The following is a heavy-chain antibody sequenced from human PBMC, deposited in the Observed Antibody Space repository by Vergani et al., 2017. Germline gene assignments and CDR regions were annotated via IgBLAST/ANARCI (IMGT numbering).Heavy chain of an antibody. CDR1: GFTFSSYS. CDR3: ARVLGGYRHYFDY. J-gene: IGHJ4*02. D-gene: IGHD5-24*01. V-gene: IGHV3-21*01. Sequence: EVQLVESGGGLVKPGGSLRLSCAASGFTFSSYSMNWVRQAPGKGLEWVSSISSSSSYIYYADSVKGRFTISRDNAKNSLYLQMNSLRAEDTAVYYCARVLGGYRHYFDYWGQGTLVTVSS. CDR2: ISSSSSYI.